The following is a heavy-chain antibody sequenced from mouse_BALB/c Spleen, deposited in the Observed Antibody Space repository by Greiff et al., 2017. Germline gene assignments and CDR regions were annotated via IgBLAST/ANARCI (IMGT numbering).Heavy chain of an antibody. J-gene: IGHJ2*01. CDR1: GYTFSSYW. D-gene: IGHD2-14*01. Sequence: QVQLQQSGAELMKPGASVKISCKATGYTFSSYWIEWVKQRPGHGLEWIGEILPGSGSTNYNEKFKGKATFTADTSSNTAYMQLSSLTSEDSAVYYCARSPYRYDRNYYFDYWGRGTTLTVSS. CDR3: ARSPYRYDRNYYFDY. V-gene: IGHV1-9*01. CDR2: ILPGSGST.